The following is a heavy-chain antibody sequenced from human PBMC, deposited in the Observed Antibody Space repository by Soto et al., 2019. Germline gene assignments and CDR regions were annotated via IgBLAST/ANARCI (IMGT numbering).Heavy chain of an antibody. V-gene: IGHV1-69*08. CDR3: AKVVGPSGEPFDD. CDR2: IVPMFGTV. J-gene: IGHJ4*02. D-gene: IGHD7-27*01. Sequence: SVKVSCKASGGTFSSYTINWLRQAPGQGLEWMGRIVPMFGTVNYAQKFQGRVTITADKSTSTAYMEVNSLGSEDTAVYYCAKVVGPSGEPFDDWGQGTLVTVSS. CDR1: GGTFSSYT.